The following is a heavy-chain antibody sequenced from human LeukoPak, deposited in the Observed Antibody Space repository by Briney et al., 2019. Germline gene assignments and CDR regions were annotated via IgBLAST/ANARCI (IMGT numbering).Heavy chain of an antibody. J-gene: IGHJ4*02. Sequence: PGGSLRLSCAASGFTLSNYNMNWVRQAPGKGLEWVSYISSSSSTIYYADSVEGRFTISRDNAKNSLYLQMNSLRDEDTAVYYRARDLAVAGSFDYWGQGTLVTVSS. V-gene: IGHV3-48*02. CDR1: GFTLSNYN. CDR2: ISSSSSTI. CDR3: ARDLAVAGSFDY. D-gene: IGHD6-19*01.